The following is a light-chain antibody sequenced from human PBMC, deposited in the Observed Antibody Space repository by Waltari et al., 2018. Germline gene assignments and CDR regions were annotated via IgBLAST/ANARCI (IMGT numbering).Light chain of an antibody. J-gene: IGLJ2*01. CDR1: VFPKQY. V-gene: IGLV3-25*03. CDR3: QSADNSGTYVI. CDR2: EDT. Sequence: SSELTQPPSVSVSPGQTATITCSGDVFPKQYGHWYQPKPGQAPVLVIYEDTERPSGIPERFSGSSSGTAVTLTISGVQAEDEAHYYCQSADNSGTYVIFGGGTKLTVL.